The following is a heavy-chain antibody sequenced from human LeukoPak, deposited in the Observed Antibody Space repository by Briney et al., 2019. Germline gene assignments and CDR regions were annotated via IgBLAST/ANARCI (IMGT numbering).Heavy chain of an antibody. D-gene: IGHD6-6*01. CDR1: GYTFTSYD. V-gene: IGHV1-8*01. CDR2: MNPNSGNT. Sequence: ASVKVSCKASGYTFTSYDINWVRQAPGQGLEWMGWMNPNSGNTGYAQKFQGRVTMTRNTSISTAYMELSSLRSEDTAVYYCARGKRYSSSSGDWFDPWGQGTLVTVSS. J-gene: IGHJ5*02. CDR3: ARGKRYSSSSGDWFDP.